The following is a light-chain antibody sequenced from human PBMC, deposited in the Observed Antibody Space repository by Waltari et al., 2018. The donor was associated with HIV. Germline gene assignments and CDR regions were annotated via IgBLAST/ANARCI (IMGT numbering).Light chain of an antibody. CDR3: QQYDDWPPFT. V-gene: IGKV3-15*01. J-gene: IGKJ4*01. CDR1: PSVSSN. Sequence: EIVMTQSPATLSVFPGESATLSCRASPSVSSNLAWYQERPGQPPRPLIYGASTRVPGIPARFSGSGSGTDFTLTISSLQSEDFAVYYCQQYDDWPPFTFGGGTKVEIK. CDR2: GAS.